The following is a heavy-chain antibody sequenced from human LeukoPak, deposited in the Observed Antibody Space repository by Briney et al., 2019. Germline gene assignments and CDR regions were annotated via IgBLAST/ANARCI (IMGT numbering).Heavy chain of an antibody. CDR2: ISYDGRNK. CDR1: GFTFNTYD. V-gene: IGHV3-30*04. CDR3: ARVGPSTVSYYFDY. J-gene: IGHJ4*02. Sequence: GGSLRLSCAASGFTFNTYDMHWVRQAPGKGLEWVSLISYDGRNKDYADSVKGRFTISRDNSRNTLYLQMNSLRAEDTAVYYCARVGPSTVSYYFDYWGQGTLVTVSS. D-gene: IGHD4-17*01.